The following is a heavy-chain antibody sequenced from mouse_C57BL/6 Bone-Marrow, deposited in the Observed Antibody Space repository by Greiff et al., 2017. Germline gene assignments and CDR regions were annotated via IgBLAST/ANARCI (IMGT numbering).Heavy chain of an antibody. V-gene: IGHV5-17*01. J-gene: IGHJ3*01. Sequence: EVQLQQSGGGLVKPGGSLKLSCAASGFTFSDYGMHWVRQAPEKGLEWVAYISSGSSTIYYADTVKGRFTISRDNAKNTLFLQMSRLRAEDTAMYYCARKGETTGWFAYWGQGTLVTVSA. CDR3: ARKGETTGWFAY. D-gene: IGHD2-12*01. CDR2: ISSGSSTI. CDR1: GFTFSDYG.